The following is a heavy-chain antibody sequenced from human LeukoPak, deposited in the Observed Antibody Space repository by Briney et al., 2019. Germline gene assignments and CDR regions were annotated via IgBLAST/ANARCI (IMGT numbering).Heavy chain of an antibody. J-gene: IGHJ6*03. V-gene: IGHV4-4*07. D-gene: IGHD3-3*01. CDR2: IYTSGST. CDR3: ARRYYDFWSGYSRGNYYYYMDV. Sequence: SETLSLTCTVSGGSISSYYWSWIRQPAGKGLEWIGRIYTSGSTNYNPSLKSRVTMSVDTSKNQFSLKLSSVTAADTAVYYCARRYYDFWSGYSRGNYYYYMDVWGKGTTVTVSS. CDR1: GGSISSYY.